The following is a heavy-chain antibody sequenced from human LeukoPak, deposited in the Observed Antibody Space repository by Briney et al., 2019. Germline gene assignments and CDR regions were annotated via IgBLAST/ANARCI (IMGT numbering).Heavy chain of an antibody. Sequence: SETLSLTCTVSGGSISSGDYYWSWIRQPPGKGLEWIGYIYYSGSTNYNPSLKSRVTISVDTSKNQFSLKLSSVTAADTAVYYCARDLGSGYSYEDYYGMDVWGQGTTVTVSS. CDR2: IYYSGST. CDR1: GGSISSGDYY. V-gene: IGHV4-61*08. CDR3: ARDLGSGYSYEDYYGMDV. D-gene: IGHD5-18*01. J-gene: IGHJ6*02.